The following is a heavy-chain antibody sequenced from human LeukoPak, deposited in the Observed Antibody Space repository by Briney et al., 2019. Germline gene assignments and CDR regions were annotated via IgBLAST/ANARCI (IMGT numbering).Heavy chain of an antibody. CDR2: IWYDGSSK. D-gene: IGHD6-6*01. Sequence: GRSLRLSCTASGFTFRTHGMHWVRQAPGKGLEWVAVIWYDGSSKYYADSVKGRFTVSRDNSNNTLYLQMNSLRAEDTAVSHCARDMGYSSSSGNDYWGQGTLVTVSS. J-gene: IGHJ4*02. CDR3: ARDMGYSSSSGNDY. V-gene: IGHV3-33*01. CDR1: GFTFRTHG.